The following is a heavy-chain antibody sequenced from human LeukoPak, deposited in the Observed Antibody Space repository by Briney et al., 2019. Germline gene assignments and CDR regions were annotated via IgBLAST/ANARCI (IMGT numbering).Heavy chain of an antibody. Sequence: GGPLRLSCAASGFPFGTYNRNGVGKAPGRGRDGLAYITSNLNTIYYADSVKGRFTISRDNAKNSLYLQMNSLRAEDTAVYYCVLGGYDSLYLGFDYWGQGTLVTVSS. D-gene: IGHD3-22*01. J-gene: IGHJ4*02. CDR3: VLGGYDSLYLGFDY. CDR1: GFPFGTYN. CDR2: ITSNLNTI. V-gene: IGHV3-48*04.